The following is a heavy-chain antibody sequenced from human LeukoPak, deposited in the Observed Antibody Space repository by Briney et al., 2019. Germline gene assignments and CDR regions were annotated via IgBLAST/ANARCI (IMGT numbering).Heavy chain of an antibody. Sequence: KPSETLSLTCSVYGGSFNDYDWSWVRQAPGRGLQWIGEINESGATNYNPSLKSRVTISVDTSKNQFSLKLSSVTAADTAVYYCASRSGSYSGYYYYYMDVWGKGTTVTVSS. CDR2: INESGAT. CDR1: GGSFNDYD. CDR3: ASRSGSYSGYYYYYMDV. V-gene: IGHV4-34*01. D-gene: IGHD1-26*01. J-gene: IGHJ6*03.